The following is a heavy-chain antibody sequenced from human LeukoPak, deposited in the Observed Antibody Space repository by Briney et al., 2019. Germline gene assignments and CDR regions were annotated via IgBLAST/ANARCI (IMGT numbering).Heavy chain of an antibody. CDR3: ASRGPDIVVVPAAAAYYYYYMDV. CDR2: INPSGGST. J-gene: IGHJ6*03. D-gene: IGHD2-2*01. Sequence: ASVKVSCKSSGYTFNGYYMHWVRQAPGQGLEWMGIINPSGGSTSYAQKFQGRVTMTRDTSISTAYMELSRLRSDDTAVYYCASRGPDIVVVPAAAAYYYYYMDVWGKGTTVTISS. V-gene: IGHV1-46*02. CDR1: GYTFNGYY.